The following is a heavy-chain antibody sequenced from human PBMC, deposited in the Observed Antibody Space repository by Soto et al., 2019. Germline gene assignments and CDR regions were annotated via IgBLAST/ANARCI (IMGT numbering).Heavy chain of an antibody. V-gene: IGHV1-18*04. CDR3: ARAVRGEKSFDY. CDR1: GYNFTSYG. D-gene: IGHD3-16*01. J-gene: IGHJ4*02. Sequence: QVQLVQSGAEVKKPGASVKVSCKASGYNFTSYGISWVRQAPGQGLEWMGWISAYNGNTNYAQKLQGRVTMTTDTPTSTAYLELRSLRSDDTTVYYCARAVRGEKSFDYWGQGTLVTVSS. CDR2: ISAYNGNT.